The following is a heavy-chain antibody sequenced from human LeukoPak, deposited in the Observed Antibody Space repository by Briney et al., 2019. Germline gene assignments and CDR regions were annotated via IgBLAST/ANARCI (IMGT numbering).Heavy chain of an antibody. CDR3: ARVPRGGDKFVP. CDR1: GGSISSYY. V-gene: IGHV4-59*01. CDR2: IYYSGST. D-gene: IGHD4-23*01. Sequence: SETLSLTCTVSGGSISSYYWSWIRQPPGKGLEWIGYIYYSGSTNYNPSLKSRVTISVDTSKNQFSLKLSSVTAADTAVYYCARVPRGGDKFVPWGQGTLVTVSS. J-gene: IGHJ5*02.